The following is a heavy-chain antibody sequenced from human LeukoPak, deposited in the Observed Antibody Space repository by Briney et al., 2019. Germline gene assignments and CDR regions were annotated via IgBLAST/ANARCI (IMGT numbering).Heavy chain of an antibody. CDR2: IKQDGSEK. Sequence: SGGSLRLSCAASGFTSSSYWMSWVRQAPGKGLEWVANIKQDGSEKYYVDSVKGRFTISRDNAKNSLYLQMNSLRAEDTAVYYCARRQAASIAVTGVWFDPWGQGTLVTVSS. J-gene: IGHJ5*02. V-gene: IGHV3-7*01. CDR3: ARRQAASIAVTGVWFDP. CDR1: GFTSSSYW. D-gene: IGHD6-6*01.